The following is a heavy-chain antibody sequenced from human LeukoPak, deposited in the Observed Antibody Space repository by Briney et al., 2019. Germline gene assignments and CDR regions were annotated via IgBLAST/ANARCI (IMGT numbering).Heavy chain of an antibody. Sequence: PGGSLRLSCVASGFTFSTYAMHWVHQAPGKGLEYVSAITNDGGGTYYVNSVKGRFTISRDNSKNTLYLQMGSLRPEDMAIYYCARSERPDEFPLDYWGQGTLVTVSS. CDR1: GFTFSTYA. CDR2: ITNDGGGT. V-gene: IGHV3-64*01. CDR3: ARSERPDEFPLDY. J-gene: IGHJ4*02. D-gene: IGHD6-25*01.